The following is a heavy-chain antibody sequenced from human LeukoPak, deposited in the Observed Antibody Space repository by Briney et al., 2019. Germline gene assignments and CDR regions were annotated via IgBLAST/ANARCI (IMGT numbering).Heavy chain of an antibody. CDR3: AKDGGYGGNPVLPYSYYGMDV. D-gene: IGHD4-23*01. V-gene: IGHV3-23*01. Sequence: GGSLRLSCEVSGFIFNNYAMSWVRQAPGKGLEWVSAISGSGRNTYYADSVKGRFTSSRDNSKNTLYLQMNSLRADDTAVYYCAKDGGYGGNPVLPYSYYGMDVWGQGTTVTVSS. CDR1: GFIFNNYA. CDR2: ISGSGRNT. J-gene: IGHJ6*02.